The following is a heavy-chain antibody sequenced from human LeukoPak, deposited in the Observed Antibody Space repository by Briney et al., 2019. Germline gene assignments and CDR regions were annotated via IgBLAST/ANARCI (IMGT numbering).Heavy chain of an antibody. D-gene: IGHD1-26*01. CDR2: MNPNSGNT. Sequence: GASVKVSCKASGYTFTSYDINWVRQATGQGLEWMGWMNPNSGNTGYAQKFQGRVTMTRDTSTSTVYMELSSLRSEDTAVYYCARDRSGSYSNAFDIWGQGTMVTVSS. CDR3: ARDRSGSYSNAFDI. J-gene: IGHJ3*02. V-gene: IGHV1-8*02. CDR1: GYTFTSYD.